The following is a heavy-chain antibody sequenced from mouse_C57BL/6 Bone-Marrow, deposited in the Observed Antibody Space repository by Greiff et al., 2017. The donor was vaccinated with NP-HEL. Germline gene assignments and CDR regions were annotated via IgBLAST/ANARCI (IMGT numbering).Heavy chain of an antibody. V-gene: IGHV5-9*01. CDR3: ARHEALRDAMDY. J-gene: IGHJ4*01. CDR1: GFTFSSYT. CDR2: ISGGGGNT. D-gene: IGHD1-1*01. Sequence: EVMLVESGGGLVKPGGSLKLSCAASGFTFSSYTMSWVRPTPEKRLEWVATISGGGGNTYYPDSVKGRFTISRDNAKNTLYLQMSSLRSEDTALYYCARHEALRDAMDYWGQGTSVTVSS.